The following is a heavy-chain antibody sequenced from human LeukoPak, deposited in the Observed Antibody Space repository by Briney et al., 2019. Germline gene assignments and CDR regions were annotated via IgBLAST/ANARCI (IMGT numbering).Heavy chain of an antibody. V-gene: IGHV1-8*01. Sequence: ASVKVSCKASGYTFTSYDINWVRQATGQGLEWMGWMNPNSGNTGYAQKFQGRVTMTRNTSISTAYMELSSLRSEDTAVYYCARLGYYDYIRGSYRYTELDYWGQGTLVTVSS. J-gene: IGHJ4*02. D-gene: IGHD3-16*02. CDR3: ARLGYYDYIRGSYRYTELDY. CDR1: GYTFTSYD. CDR2: MNPNSGNT.